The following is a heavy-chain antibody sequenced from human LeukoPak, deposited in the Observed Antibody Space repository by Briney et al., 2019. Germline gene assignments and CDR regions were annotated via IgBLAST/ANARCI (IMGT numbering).Heavy chain of an antibody. CDR2: INPNSGGT. CDR1: GYTFTGYY. CDR3: ARAFSSGWYRLTSAPNSDY. V-gene: IGHV1-2*02. Sequence: SVKVSCKASGYTFTGYYMHWVRQAPGQGLEWMGWINPNSGGTNYAQKFQGRVTMTRDTSISTAYMELSRLRSDDTAVYYCARAFSSGWYRLTSAPNSDYWGQGTLVTVSS. D-gene: IGHD6-19*01. J-gene: IGHJ4*02.